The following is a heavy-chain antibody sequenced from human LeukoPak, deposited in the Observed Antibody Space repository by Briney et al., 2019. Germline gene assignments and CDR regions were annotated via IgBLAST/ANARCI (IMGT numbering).Heavy chain of an antibody. CDR3: TTELVLLWFGELSSSDY. Sequence: GGSLRLSCAASGSTFSNAWMSWVRQAPGKGLEWVGRIKSKTDGRTTDYAAPVKGRFTISRDDSKNTLYLQMNSLKTEDTAVYYCTTELVLLWFGELSSSDYWGQGTLVTVSS. J-gene: IGHJ4*02. V-gene: IGHV3-15*01. CDR2: IKSKTDGRTT. D-gene: IGHD3-10*01. CDR1: GSTFSNAW.